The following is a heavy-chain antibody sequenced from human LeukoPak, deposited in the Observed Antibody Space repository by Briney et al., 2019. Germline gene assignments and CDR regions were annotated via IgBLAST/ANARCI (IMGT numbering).Heavy chain of an antibody. CDR1: GASISAYH. CDR2: IYSSGRT. J-gene: IGHJ4*02. V-gene: IGHV4-4*07. CDR3: ARDYSYPDY. D-gene: IGHD5-18*01. Sequence: SETLSLTCSVSGASISAYHWSWIRQPAGKGLEWIGRIYSSGRTNYIPSLKSRLTMSVDTSKIQFSLKLNSVTAADTAVYYCARDYSYPDYWGQGTLVTVSS.